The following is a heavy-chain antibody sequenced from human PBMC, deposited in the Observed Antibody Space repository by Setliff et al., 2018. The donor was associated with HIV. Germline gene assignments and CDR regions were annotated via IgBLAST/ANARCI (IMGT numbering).Heavy chain of an antibody. CDR3: ASSGSGSYINWLGP. CDR2: ITSTGSTI. D-gene: IGHD3-10*01. J-gene: IGHJ5*02. Sequence: HPGGSLRLSCAASGFTFSDCSMNWVRQAPGKGLEWISYITSTGSTIFYADSVKGRFTISRDNDKNSVHLQMTSLRAEDTAVYYCASSGSGSYINWLGPWGQGTLVTVSS. V-gene: IGHV3-48*01. CDR1: GFTFSDCS.